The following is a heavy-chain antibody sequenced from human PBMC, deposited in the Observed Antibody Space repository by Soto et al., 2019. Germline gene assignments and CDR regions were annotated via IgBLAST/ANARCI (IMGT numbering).Heavy chain of an antibody. CDR2: IYHSGTT. J-gene: IGHJ6*02. Sequence: SETLSLTCAVSGGSISSGNWYIWGRQPPGKGLEWIGEIYHSGTTNYNPSLKSRVTISVDKSKNQFSLRLSSVTAADTAVYYGARWGRLVGIPEGYGMDVWGQGTTVT. V-gene: IGHV4-4*02. CDR1: GGSISSGNW. CDR3: ARWGRLVGIPEGYGMDV. D-gene: IGHD6-13*01.